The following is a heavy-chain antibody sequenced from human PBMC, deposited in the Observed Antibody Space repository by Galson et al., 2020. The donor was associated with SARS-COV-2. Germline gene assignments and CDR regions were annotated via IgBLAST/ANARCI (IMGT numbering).Heavy chain of an antibody. CDR1: GFTFDDYG. Sequence: GESLKISCAASGFTFDDYGMSWVRQAPGKGLEWVSGINWNGGSTGYADSVKGRFTISRDNAKNSLYLQMNSLRAEDTALYYCATSITIFGVVTYGGMDVWGQGTTVTVSS. CDR2: INWNGGST. V-gene: IGHV3-20*04. J-gene: IGHJ6*02. CDR3: ATSITIFGVVTYGGMDV. D-gene: IGHD3-3*01.